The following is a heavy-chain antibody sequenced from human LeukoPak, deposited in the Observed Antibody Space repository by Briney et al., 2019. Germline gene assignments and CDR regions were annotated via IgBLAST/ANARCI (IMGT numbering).Heavy chain of an antibody. CDR1: GFTFSSYW. CDR3: ARRMADIVVVPAAIGVYNWFDP. V-gene: IGHV3-7*01. Sequence: GGSLRLSCAASGFTFSSYWMSWVRQAPGKGLEWVANIKQDGSEKYYVDSVKGRFTISRDNAKNSLYLQMNSLRAEDTAVYYCARRMADIVVVPAAIGVYNWFDPWGQGTLVTVSP. J-gene: IGHJ5*02. CDR2: IKQDGSEK. D-gene: IGHD2-2*01.